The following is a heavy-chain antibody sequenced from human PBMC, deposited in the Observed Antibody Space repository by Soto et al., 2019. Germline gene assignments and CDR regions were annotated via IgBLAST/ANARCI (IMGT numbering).Heavy chain of an antibody. D-gene: IGHD3-9*01. CDR1: GYSFTSYW. CDR2: IYPGDSDT. V-gene: IGHV5-51*01. Sequence: LKISCKGSGYSFTSYWIGWVRQMPGKGLEWMGIIYPGDSDTRYSPSFQGQVTISADKSISTAYLQWSSLKASDTAMYYCARLTYDILTGFSRGYYYYGMDVWGQGTTVTVSS. J-gene: IGHJ6*02. CDR3: ARLTYDILTGFSRGYYYYGMDV.